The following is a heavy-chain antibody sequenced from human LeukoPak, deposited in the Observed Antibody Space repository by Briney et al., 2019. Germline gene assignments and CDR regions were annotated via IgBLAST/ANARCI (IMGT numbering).Heavy chain of an antibody. Sequence: GGSLRLSCAASGFTFSSYEMNWVRQAPGKGLERVSYISSSGSTIYYADSVKGRFTISRDNAKNSLYLQMNGLRAEDTAVYYCARDPTYDSSGYGAQYYFDYWGQGTLVSVSS. V-gene: IGHV3-48*03. CDR3: ARDPTYDSSGYGAQYYFDY. CDR2: ISSSGSTI. CDR1: GFTFSSYE. D-gene: IGHD3-22*01. J-gene: IGHJ4*02.